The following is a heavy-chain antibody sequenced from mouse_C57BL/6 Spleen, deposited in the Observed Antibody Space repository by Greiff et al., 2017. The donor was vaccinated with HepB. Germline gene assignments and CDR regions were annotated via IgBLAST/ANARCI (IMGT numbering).Heavy chain of an antibody. J-gene: IGHJ4*01. D-gene: IGHD2-4*01. CDR3: ARFYYDYDGAMDY. V-gene: IGHV8-8*01. Sequence: QVTLKESGPGILQPSQTLSLTCSFSGFSLSTFGMGVGWIRQPSGKGLEWLAHIWWDDDKYYNPALKSRLTSSKDTSKNQVFLQIANVDTADTATYYCARFYYDYDGAMDYWGQGTSVTVSS. CDR1: GFSLSTFGMG. CDR2: IWWDDDK.